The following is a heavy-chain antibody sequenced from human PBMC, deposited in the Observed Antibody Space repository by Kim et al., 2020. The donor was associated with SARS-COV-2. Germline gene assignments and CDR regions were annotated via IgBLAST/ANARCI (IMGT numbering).Heavy chain of an antibody. CDR1: GFTFSSYT. CDR2: ISGSGDST. CDR3: ARLTGYDDK. J-gene: IGHJ4*02. V-gene: IGHV3-23*01. D-gene: IGHD5-12*01. Sequence: GGSLRLSCAASGFTFSSYTLSWVRQAPGKGLEWVSTISGSGDSTYYADSVKGRFTISRDKSKNTLFLQMNSLRAEDTALYYCARLTGYDDKWGQGTLVTVSS.